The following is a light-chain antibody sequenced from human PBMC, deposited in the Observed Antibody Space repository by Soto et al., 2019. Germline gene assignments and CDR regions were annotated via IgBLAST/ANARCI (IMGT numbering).Light chain of an antibody. Sequence: DVVLTQLPFSFPASLGQRASISCRSSKGLVYSDGNISLSWFHRSPGQSPRRLIFKVSNRDSGVPDRFSGSGSGTDFTLKISRVEAEDIGIFYCMQNTHWPYTFGQGTNLEIK. V-gene: IGKV2-30*01. CDR1: KGLVYSDGNIS. J-gene: IGKJ2*01. CDR3: MQNTHWPYT. CDR2: KVS.